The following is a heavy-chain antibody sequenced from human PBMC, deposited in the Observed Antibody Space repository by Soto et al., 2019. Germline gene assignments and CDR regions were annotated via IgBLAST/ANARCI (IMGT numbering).Heavy chain of an antibody. CDR2: ISHDGANK. CDR3: ARDKDQYECWGGTLGS. D-gene: IGHD3-3*01. V-gene: IGHV3-30-3*01. J-gene: IGHJ4*02. Sequence: QVQLLESGGGVVQPERSLRLSCTTSTFVFRVYSLHWVRQAPGKGLEWVALISHDGANKYYADSVKGRFTISRDDSKDTLYLQMNSLRPEDTAVYFCARDKDQYECWGGTLGSWGQGTLVSVSA. CDR1: TFVFRVYS.